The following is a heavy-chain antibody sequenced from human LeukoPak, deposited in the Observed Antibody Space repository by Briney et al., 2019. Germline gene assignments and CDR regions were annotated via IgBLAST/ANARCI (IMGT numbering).Heavy chain of an antibody. CDR1: GGSISSCSYY. CDR3: ARRGKSSGGIDY. CDR2: IYYSGST. D-gene: IGHD6-19*01. J-gene: IGHJ4*02. V-gene: IGHV4-39*01. Sequence: PSGTLSLTCTVSGGSISSCSYYWGWIRQPPGKGLEWIGSIYYSGSTYYNPSLKSRVTISVDTSKNQFSLRLSSATAADTAVYYCARRGKSSGGIDYWGQGTLVTVSS.